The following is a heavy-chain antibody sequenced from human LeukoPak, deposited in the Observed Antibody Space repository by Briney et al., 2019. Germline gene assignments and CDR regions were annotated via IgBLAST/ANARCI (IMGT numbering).Heavy chain of an antibody. J-gene: IGHJ6*03. Sequence: GGSLRLSCAASGFTFSSYGMHWVRQAPGKGLEWVAVIWYDGSNKYYADSVKGRFTISRDNSKNTLYLQMNSLRAEDTAVYYCARDGKAADFRSGYLAYYYYMDVWGKGTTVTVSS. CDR1: GFTFSSYG. CDR3: ARDGKAADFRSGYLAYYYYMDV. D-gene: IGHD3-3*01. V-gene: IGHV3-33*01. CDR2: IWYDGSNK.